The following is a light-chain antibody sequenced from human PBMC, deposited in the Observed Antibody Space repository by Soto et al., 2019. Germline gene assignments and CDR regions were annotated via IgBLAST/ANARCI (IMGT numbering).Light chain of an antibody. J-gene: IGKJ1*01. CDR2: GAS. V-gene: IGKV3-20*01. CDR3: QQYNNWPLRT. CDR1: QSVSNNY. Sequence: EIVLTQSPGTLSLSPGERATLSCRTSQSVSNNYLAWYQQKPGQAPRLLIYGASSRATGIPDRFSGSGSGTEFTLTISSLQSEDFAVYYCQQYNNWPLRTFGQGTKVDIK.